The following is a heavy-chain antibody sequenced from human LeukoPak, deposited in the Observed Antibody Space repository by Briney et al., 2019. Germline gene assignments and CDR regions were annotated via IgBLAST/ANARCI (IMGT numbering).Heavy chain of an antibody. J-gene: IGHJ4*02. CDR1: GYSFTSNW. CDR2: IYPDDFDT. Sequence: GESLKISCKGSGYSFTSNWIGWVRQMPGKGLEWMGLIYPDDFDTTYSPSFQGQVSISADKSSSTAYLQWSSLKTSDTAMYYCVRRASYYDGLDYWGQGTLVTVSS. V-gene: IGHV5-51*01. CDR3: VRRASYYDGLDY. D-gene: IGHD3-22*01.